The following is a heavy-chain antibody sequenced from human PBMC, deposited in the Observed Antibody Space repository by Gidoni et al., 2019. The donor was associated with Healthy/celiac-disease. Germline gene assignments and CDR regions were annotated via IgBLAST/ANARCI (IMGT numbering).Heavy chain of an antibody. V-gene: IGHV3-21*01. D-gene: IGHD3-10*01. CDR3: ARVDGSGAFDP. J-gene: IGHJ5*02. Sequence: EVQLVESGGGLVKPGGSLRRSCAASGVTFSSYSMNWVRQPPGKGLEWVSSISSSSSYIYYADSVKGRFTISRDNAKNSLYLQMNSLRAEDTAVYYCARVDGSGAFDPWGQGTLVTVSS. CDR1: GVTFSSYS. CDR2: ISSSSSYI.